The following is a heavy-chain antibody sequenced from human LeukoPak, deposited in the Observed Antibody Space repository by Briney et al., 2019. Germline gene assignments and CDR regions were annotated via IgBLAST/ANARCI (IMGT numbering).Heavy chain of an antibody. D-gene: IGHD3-10*01. CDR1: GYTFTSYY. CDR3: ARDRENVNYGSGMDV. CDR2: INPSGGST. J-gene: IGHJ6*02. Sequence: RRASVKVSCKASGYTFTSYYMHWVRQAPGQGLEWMGIINPSGGSTSYAQKFQGRVTMTRDTSTSTVYMELSSLRSEDTAVYYCARDRENVNYGSGMDVWGQGTTVTVSS. V-gene: IGHV1-46*01.